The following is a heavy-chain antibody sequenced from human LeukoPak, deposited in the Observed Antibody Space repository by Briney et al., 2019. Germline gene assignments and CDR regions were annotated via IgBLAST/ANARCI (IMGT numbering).Heavy chain of an antibody. CDR3: ARHVNGDHGPLGY. CDR2: IYPGDSDT. V-gene: IGHV5-51*01. Sequence: GESLKISCKGSGHSFTSYWIGWVRQMPGKGLEWMGVIYPGDSDTRYSPSFEGQVTISADKSISTAYLQWSSLKASDTAMYYCARHVNGDHGPLGYWGQGTLLTVSS. J-gene: IGHJ4*02. D-gene: IGHD4-17*01. CDR1: GHSFTSYW.